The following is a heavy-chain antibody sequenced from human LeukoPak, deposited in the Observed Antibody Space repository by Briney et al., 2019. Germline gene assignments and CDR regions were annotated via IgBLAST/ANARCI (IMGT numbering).Heavy chain of an antibody. V-gene: IGHV5-51*01. CDR1: GYRFTSYW. D-gene: IGHD6-19*01. Sequence: GESLKISCKGSGYRFTSYWISWVRQMPGKGLEWMGIIYPGDSDTRYSPSFQGQVTISVDKSISTAYLQWSSLKASDTAMYYCAIRNSSGWYDAFHIWGQGTMVTVSS. CDR3: AIRNSSGWYDAFHI. J-gene: IGHJ3*02. CDR2: IYPGDSDT.